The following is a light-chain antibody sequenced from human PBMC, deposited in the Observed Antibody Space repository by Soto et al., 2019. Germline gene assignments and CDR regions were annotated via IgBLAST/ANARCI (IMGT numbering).Light chain of an antibody. CDR2: AAS. CDR1: QSISSY. J-gene: IGKJ1*01. CDR3: QQSYSTLRT. V-gene: IGKV1-39*01. Sequence: DIQMTQSPSSLSASVGDRVTITCRASQSISSYVNWYQQKPGKAPKLLIYAASSFQSGVPSRFSGSGSVTDFTLTISSLQPEDFATYYCQQSYSTLRTFGQGTKVEL.